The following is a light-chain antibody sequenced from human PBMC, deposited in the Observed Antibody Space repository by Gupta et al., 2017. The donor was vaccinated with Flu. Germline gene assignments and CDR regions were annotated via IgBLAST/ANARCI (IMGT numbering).Light chain of an antibody. V-gene: IGLV2-14*01. CDR2: EVS. Sequence: QSALPQPASVSGSPGPSIPISCTGTSSYVGGYNYVSWYQHHPGKAPKLMIYEVSNRPSGVSNRFSGSKSGKTASLTISGLQAEEEADYYCSSYTSSIFWVLGGGTKLTVL. CDR3: SSYTSSIFWV. CDR1: SSYVGGYNY. J-gene: IGLJ3*02.